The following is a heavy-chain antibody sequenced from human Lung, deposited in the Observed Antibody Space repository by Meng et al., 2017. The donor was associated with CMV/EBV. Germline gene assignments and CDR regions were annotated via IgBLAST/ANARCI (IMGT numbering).Heavy chain of an antibody. CDR3: AGPDDKGPSPKEPFDF. CDR1: GASISSYY. D-gene: IGHD1-1*01. CDR2: ISSTGYL. J-gene: IGHJ3*01. Sequence: SXTXSLXXTVSGASISSYYWSWNRRPPGKGLEYIGSISSTGYLEYSPSLKGRVTISIDTSKNHFSLKLTSVTAADTAMYHCAGPDDKGPSPKEPFDFWGQGTXVTVSS. V-gene: IGHV4-59*01.